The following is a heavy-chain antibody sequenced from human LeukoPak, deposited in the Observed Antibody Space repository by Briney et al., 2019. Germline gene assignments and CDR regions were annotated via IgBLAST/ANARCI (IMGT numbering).Heavy chain of an antibody. CDR2: FDPEDGET. CDR3: ARDNIGSGSSNWFDP. Sequence: GASVKVSCKVSGYTLTELSMHWVRQAPGKGLEWMGGFDPEDGETIYAQKFQGRVTMTRDTSISTAYMELSRLRSDDTAVYYCARDNIGSGSSNWFDPWGQGTLVTVSS. D-gene: IGHD3-10*01. CDR1: GYTLTELS. J-gene: IGHJ5*02. V-gene: IGHV1-24*01.